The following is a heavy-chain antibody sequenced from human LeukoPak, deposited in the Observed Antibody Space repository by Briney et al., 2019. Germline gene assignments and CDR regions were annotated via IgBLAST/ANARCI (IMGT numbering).Heavy chain of an antibody. CDR3: ARDNSIHERGWWFDP. CDR2: IIPIFGTA. Sequence: SVKVSCKASGGTFSSYAISWVRQAPGQGLEWMGGIIPIFGTANYAQKFQGRIIMTRDMSTTTDYMELSSLKSDDTAVYYCARDNSIHERGWWFDPWGQGTLVTVSS. D-gene: IGHD4-23*01. J-gene: IGHJ5*02. CDR1: GGTFSSYA. V-gene: IGHV1-69*05.